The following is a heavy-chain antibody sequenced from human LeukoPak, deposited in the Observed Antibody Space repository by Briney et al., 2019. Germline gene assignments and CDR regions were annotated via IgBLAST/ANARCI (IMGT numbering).Heavy chain of an antibody. D-gene: IGHD5-12*01. V-gene: IGHV4-31*03. Sequence: SQTLSLTCTVSGGSISSGGYYWSWIRQHPGKGLEWIGYIYYSGSTYYNPSLKSRVTISVDTSKNQFSLKLSSVTAADTAVYHCARGTINNWFDPWGQGTLVTVSS. CDR2: IYYSGST. CDR3: ARGTINNWFDP. CDR1: GGSISSGGYY. J-gene: IGHJ5*02.